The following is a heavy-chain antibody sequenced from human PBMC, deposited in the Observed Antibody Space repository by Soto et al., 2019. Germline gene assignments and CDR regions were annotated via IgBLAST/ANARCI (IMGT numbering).Heavy chain of an antibody. CDR3: ARDLAGTVGGMDV. V-gene: IGHV1-69*13. CDR1: GGTFSSYA. CDR2: IIPIFGTA. J-gene: IGHJ6*02. Sequence: ASVKVSCKASGGTFSSYAISWVRQAPGQGLEWMGGIIPIFGTANYAQKFQGRVTITADESTSTAYMELSSLRSEDTAVYYCARDLAGTVGGMDVWGQGTTVTVSS. D-gene: IGHD1-1*01.